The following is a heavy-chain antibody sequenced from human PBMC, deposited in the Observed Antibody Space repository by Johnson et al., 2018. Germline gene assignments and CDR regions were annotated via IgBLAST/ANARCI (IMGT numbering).Heavy chain of an antibody. V-gene: IGHV3-21*01. J-gene: IGHJ2*01. CDR3: ARYSAYDSSGYYYPWYFDL. CDR1: GFTFSSYS. Sequence: VQLVESGGGLVKPGGSLRLSCEASGFTFSSYSMNWVRQAPGKGLEWVSSISSSSSYIYYADSVKGRFILSRDNAKNSLYLQMNSLRAEDTAVFYCARYSAYDSSGYYYPWYFDLWGRGTLVTVSS. CDR2: ISSSSSYI. D-gene: IGHD3-22*01.